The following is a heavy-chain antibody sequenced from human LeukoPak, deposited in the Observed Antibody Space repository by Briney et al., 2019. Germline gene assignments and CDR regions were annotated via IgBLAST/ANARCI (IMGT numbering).Heavy chain of an antibody. Sequence: GGSLRLSCAASGFTFSSYAMSWVRQAPGKGLEWVSAISGSGGSTYYADSVKGRFTISRDNSKNTLYLQMNSLRAEDTAVYHCAKDPVSGSYYGDDYWGQGTLVTVSS. D-gene: IGHD1-26*01. CDR2: ISGSGGST. V-gene: IGHV3-23*01. CDR1: GFTFSSYA. CDR3: AKDPVSGSYYGDDY. J-gene: IGHJ4*02.